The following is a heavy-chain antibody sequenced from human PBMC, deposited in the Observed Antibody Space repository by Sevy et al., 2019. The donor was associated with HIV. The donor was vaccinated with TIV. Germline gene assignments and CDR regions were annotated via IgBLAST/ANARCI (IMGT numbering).Heavy chain of an antibody. Sequence: GGSLRLSCEASGFNFNDHAMSWVRQPPGKGLEWVSSLGGSGRDTYYADSVKGRFAVSRDNEKNNVFLQMKALRVEDTAIYYCAKDSYNWNDLGWFESWGQGTLVTVSS. D-gene: IGHD1-20*01. CDR2: LGGSGRDT. J-gene: IGHJ5*01. CDR1: GFNFNDHA. CDR3: AKDSYNWNDLGWFES. V-gene: IGHV3-23*01.